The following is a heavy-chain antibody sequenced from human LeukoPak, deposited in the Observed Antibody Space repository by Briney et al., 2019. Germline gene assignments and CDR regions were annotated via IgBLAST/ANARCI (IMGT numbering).Heavy chain of an antibody. CDR1: GFPFSSYG. Sequence: GGSLRLSCVASGFPFSSYGMHWVRQAPGKGLEWVAVISYDGSNKFYADSMKGRFTISRDNSKNTLYLQMNSLRPEDTAVYYCATDPNYRNYMTDWGQGTLVTVSS. J-gene: IGHJ4*02. CDR2: ISYDGSNK. CDR3: ATDPNYRNYMTD. V-gene: IGHV3-30*19. D-gene: IGHD4-11*01.